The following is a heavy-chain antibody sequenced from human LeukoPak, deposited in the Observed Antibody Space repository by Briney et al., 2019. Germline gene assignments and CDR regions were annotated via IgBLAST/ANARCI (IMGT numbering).Heavy chain of an antibody. D-gene: IGHD4-17*01. V-gene: IGHV3-49*04. CDR2: IRSEAYGGTT. CDR1: GFTFGDYA. CDR3: TRDRPDYGDLDDAFDI. J-gene: IGHJ3*02. Sequence: GGSLRLSCTASGFTFGDYAMSWVRQAPGKGLEWVGFIRSEAYGGTTEYAASVKGGFTISRDDSKSIAYLQMNSLKTEDTAVYYCTRDRPDYGDLDDAFDIWGQGTMVTVSS.